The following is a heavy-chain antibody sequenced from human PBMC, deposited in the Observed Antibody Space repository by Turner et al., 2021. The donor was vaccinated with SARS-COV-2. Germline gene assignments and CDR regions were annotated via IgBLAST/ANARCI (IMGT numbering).Heavy chain of an antibody. J-gene: IGHJ2*01. V-gene: IGHV3-13*01. Sequence: EVQLVASGGGLVQPGGSLRLSCAASGFTFSNYDMHWVRQVAGKGLEWVSAVDTAGGEYYAGSVKGRFTISRENAKNSFYLQLNSLTAGDTAVYYCVKEGRAVAGNWHFDLWGRGSLVTVSS. CDR2: VDTAGGE. CDR3: VKEGRAVAGNWHFDL. CDR1: GFTFSNYD. D-gene: IGHD6-19*01.